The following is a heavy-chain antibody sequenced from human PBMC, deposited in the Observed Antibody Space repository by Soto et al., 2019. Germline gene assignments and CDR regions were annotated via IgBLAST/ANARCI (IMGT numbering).Heavy chain of an antibody. J-gene: IGHJ5*02. V-gene: IGHV1-2*04. Sequence: ASVKVSCKASGYTFTGYYMHWVRQAPGQGLEWMGWINPNRGGTNYAQKFQGWVTMTRETSISTAYMELSRLRSDDTAVYYCARGGITSHNWFDPWGQGTLVTVSS. CDR3: ARGGITSHNWFDP. CDR2: INPNRGGT. D-gene: IGHD2-2*01. CDR1: GYTFTGYY.